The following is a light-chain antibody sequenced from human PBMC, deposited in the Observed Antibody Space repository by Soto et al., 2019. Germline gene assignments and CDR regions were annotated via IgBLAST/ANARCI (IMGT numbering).Light chain of an antibody. V-gene: IGLV2-8*01. Sequence: QSALTQPRSVSGSPGQSVTISCTGTSSDVGGYNYVSWYQQHPGKAPKLMIHEVTKRPSGVPDRFSGSKSGNTASLTVSGLQAEDEADYYCSSYAGSNNLVFGGGTKLTVL. CDR3: SSYAGSNNLV. CDR2: EVT. CDR1: SSDVGGYNY. J-gene: IGLJ2*01.